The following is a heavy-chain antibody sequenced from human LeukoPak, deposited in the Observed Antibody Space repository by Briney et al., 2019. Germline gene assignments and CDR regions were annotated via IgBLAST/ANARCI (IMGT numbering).Heavy chain of an antibody. CDR1: GYTFTGYY. J-gene: IGHJ4*02. V-gene: IGHV1-2*02. D-gene: IGHD1-26*01. CDR3: ARSLVGATEFDY. CDR2: INPNSGGT. Sequence: SVKVSCKASGYTFTGYYMHWVRQAPGQGLEWMGWINPNSGGTNYAQKFQGRVTMTRDTSISTAYMELSRLRSDDTAVYYCARSLVGATEFDYWGQGTLVTVSS.